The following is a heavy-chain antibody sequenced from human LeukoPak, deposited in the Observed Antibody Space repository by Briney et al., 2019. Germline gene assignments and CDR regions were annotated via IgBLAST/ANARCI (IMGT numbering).Heavy chain of an antibody. V-gene: IGHV3-21*04. J-gene: IGHJ1*01. Sequence: GGSLRLSCAASGFTFSSYSMNWVRQAPGKGLEWVSSISSSSSYIYYADSVKGRFTISRDNAKNTLYLQMNSLRAEDTAVYYCAKAAYYYDSHFQHWGQGTLVTVSS. CDR3: AKAAYYYDSHFQH. CDR1: GFTFSSYS. D-gene: IGHD3-22*01. CDR2: ISSSSSYI.